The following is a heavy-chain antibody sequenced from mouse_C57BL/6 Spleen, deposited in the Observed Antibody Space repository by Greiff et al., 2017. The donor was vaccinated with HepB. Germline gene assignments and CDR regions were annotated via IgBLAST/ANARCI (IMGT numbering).Heavy chain of an antibody. D-gene: IGHD1-1*01. J-gene: IGHJ1*03. V-gene: IGHV1-20*01. CDR2: INPYNGDT. CDR1: GYSFTGYF. Sequence: VQLQQSGPELVKPGDSVKISCKASGYSFTGYFMNWVMQSHGKSLEWIGRINPYNGDTFYNQKFKGKATLTVDKSSSTAHMELRSLTSEDSAVYYCARWGTTVVADDWYFDVWGTGTTVTVSS. CDR3: ARWGTTVVADDWYFDV.